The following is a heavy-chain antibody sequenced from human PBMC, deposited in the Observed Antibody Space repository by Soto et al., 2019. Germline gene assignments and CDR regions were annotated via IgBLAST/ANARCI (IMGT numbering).Heavy chain of an antibody. CDR2: INHSGST. D-gene: IGHD2-15*01. Sequence: SETLSLTCAVYGGSFSGYYWSWIRQPPGKGLEWIGEINHSGSTNYNPSLKSRVTISVDTSKNQFSLKLSSVTAADTAVYYCASPWVDVAAFDIWGQGTMVTVSS. CDR1: GGSFSGYY. J-gene: IGHJ3*02. CDR3: ASPWVDVAAFDI. V-gene: IGHV4-34*01.